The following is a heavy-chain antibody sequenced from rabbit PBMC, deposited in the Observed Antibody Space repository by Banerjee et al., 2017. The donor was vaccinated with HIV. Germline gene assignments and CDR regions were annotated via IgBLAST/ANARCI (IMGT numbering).Heavy chain of an antibody. D-gene: IGHD1-1*01. CDR3: ARDLVGVIGYL. J-gene: IGHJ4*01. CDR1: GFDFSDKAV. V-gene: IGHV1S45*01. Sequence: QEQLVESGGGLVQPEGSLTLTCKASGFDFSDKAVMCWVRQAPGKGLQWIACINAITGRALYATWAKGRFTFSKTSSTTVTLRMTSLTAADRATYFCARDLVGVIGYLWGQGTLVTVS. CDR2: INAITGRA.